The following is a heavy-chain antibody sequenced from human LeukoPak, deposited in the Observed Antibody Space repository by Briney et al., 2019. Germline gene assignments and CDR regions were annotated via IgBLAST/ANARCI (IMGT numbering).Heavy chain of an antibody. CDR3: ARHEAHYYDSSGYEHDAFDI. D-gene: IGHD3-22*01. V-gene: IGHV4-39*01. J-gene: IGHJ3*02. CDR2: IYYSGST. Sequence: SETLSLTCTVSGGSISSSSYYWGWIRQPPGKGLEWIGSIYYSGSTYYNPSLKSRVTISVDTSKNQFPLKLSSVTAADTAVYYCARHEAHYYDSSGYEHDAFDIWGQGTMVTVSS. CDR1: GGSISSSSYY.